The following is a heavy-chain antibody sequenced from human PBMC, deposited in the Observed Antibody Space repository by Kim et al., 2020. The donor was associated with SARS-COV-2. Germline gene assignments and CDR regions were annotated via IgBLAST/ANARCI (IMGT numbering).Heavy chain of an antibody. CDR1: GYSFTSYW. V-gene: IGHV5-10-1*01. D-gene: IGHD2-2*01. CDR2: IDPSDSYT. J-gene: IGHJ3*02. CDR3: ARRWVVVVPAAIMNDAIDI. Sequence: GESLKISCKGSGYSFTSYWISWVRQMPGKGLEWMGRIDPSDSYTNYSPSFQGHVTISADKSISTAYLQWSSLKASDTAMYYCARRWVVVVPAAIMNDAIDIWGQGTMVTVSS.